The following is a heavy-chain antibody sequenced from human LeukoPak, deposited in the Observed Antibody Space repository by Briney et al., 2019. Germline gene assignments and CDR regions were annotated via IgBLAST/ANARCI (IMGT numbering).Heavy chain of an antibody. V-gene: IGHV3-7*01. J-gene: IGHJ4*02. Sequence: GGPLRLSCAASGFTFSSHWMSWVRQAPGKGLEWVANIERDGSEKNYVESVKGRFTISRDNAKNALYLQMNSLRAEDTAVYFCAREPTAVGLWGQGTLVTVSS. CDR2: IERDGSEK. CDR1: GFTFSSHW. D-gene: IGHD1-26*01. CDR3: AREPTAVGL.